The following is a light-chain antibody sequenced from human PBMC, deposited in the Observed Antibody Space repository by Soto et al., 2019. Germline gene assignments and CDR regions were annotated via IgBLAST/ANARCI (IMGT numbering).Light chain of an antibody. Sequence: QSVLTQPASVSGSPGQSVTISCTGPRSDIGDSNFISWYQHSPGKAPRLLIYQVNNRPSGVSGRFSGSKAGNTASLTISGLLDDDEADYFCASFRSGTILAFGSGTKVTVL. CDR2: QVN. CDR1: RSDIGDSNF. V-gene: IGLV2-14*01. CDR3: ASFRSGTILA. J-gene: IGLJ1*01.